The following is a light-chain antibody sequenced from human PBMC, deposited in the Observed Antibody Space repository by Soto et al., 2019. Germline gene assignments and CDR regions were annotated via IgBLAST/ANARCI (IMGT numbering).Light chain of an antibody. J-gene: IGKJ5*01. CDR1: QSVSSTY. CDR3: QQYGSSPPIT. V-gene: IGKV3-20*01. CDR2: GAS. Sequence: EIVLTQSPGTLSLSPGERATLSCRASQSVSSTYLAWYQQKPGQAPRPLIYGASSRATGIPDRFSGSGSGTDFTLTISRLEPEVFAVYYCQQYGSSPPITFGQGTRLEIK.